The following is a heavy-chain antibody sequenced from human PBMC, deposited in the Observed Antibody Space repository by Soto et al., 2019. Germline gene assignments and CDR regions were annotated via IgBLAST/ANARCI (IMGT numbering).Heavy chain of an antibody. D-gene: IGHD1-26*01. J-gene: IGHJ5*02. CDR1: GFTFSSYG. Sequence: EEQLVESGGGLVQPGGSLRLSCVASGFTFSSYGMNWVRQAPGKGLEWVSYVRSSSSTIYYADSVKGRFTISRDNAKNSLFLQMNSLRDEDTAVYYCARNHIVGGTEQFDPWGQGTLVTVSS. V-gene: IGHV3-48*02. CDR2: VRSSSSTI. CDR3: ARNHIVGGTEQFDP.